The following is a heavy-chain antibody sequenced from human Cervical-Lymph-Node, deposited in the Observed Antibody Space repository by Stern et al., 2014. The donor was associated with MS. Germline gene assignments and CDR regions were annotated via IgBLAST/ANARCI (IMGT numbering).Heavy chain of an antibody. CDR2: IIPIFGTA. CDR3: ARDSDILFAMDV. J-gene: IGHJ6*02. V-gene: IGHV1-69*01. CDR1: GGIFSNSA. D-gene: IGHD2-15*01. Sequence: VQLVQSGAEVKKPGSSVKVSCKASGGIFSNSAFSWVRQAPGQGLEWMGGIIPIFGTAHYAQNFHGRLTITADELTSTAYMELSSLRSDDTAVYYCARDSDILFAMDVWGQGTTVTVSS.